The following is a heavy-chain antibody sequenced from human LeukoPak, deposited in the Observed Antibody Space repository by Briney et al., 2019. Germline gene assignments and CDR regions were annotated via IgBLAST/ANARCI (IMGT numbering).Heavy chain of an antibody. CDR3: ARAIQDYYMDV. J-gene: IGHJ6*03. CDR2: ISAYSGNT. Sequence: ASVKVSCKASGHTFTSYGISWVRQAPGQGLEWMGWISAYSGNTDYAQKFQGRVTITRNTSISTAYMELSSLRSEDTAVYYCARAIQDYYMDVWGKGTTVTVSS. V-gene: IGHV1-8*03. D-gene: IGHD5-18*01. CDR1: GHTFTSYG.